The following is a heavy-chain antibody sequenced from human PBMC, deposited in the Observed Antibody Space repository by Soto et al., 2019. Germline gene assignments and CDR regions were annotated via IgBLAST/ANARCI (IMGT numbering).Heavy chain of an antibody. CDR1: GGSISSSSYY. CDR3: ASVGYSGYGY. J-gene: IGHJ4*02. CDR2: IYYSGST. D-gene: IGHD5-12*01. V-gene: IGHV4-39*01. Sequence: PSETLSLTCTVSGGSISSSSYYWGWIRQPPGKGLEWIGSIYYSGSTYYNPSLKSRVTISVDTSKNQFSLKLSSVTAADTAVYYCASVGYSGYGYWGQGTLVTVSS.